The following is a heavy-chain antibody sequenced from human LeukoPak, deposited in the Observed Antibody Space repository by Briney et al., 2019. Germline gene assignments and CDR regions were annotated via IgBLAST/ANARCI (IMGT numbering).Heavy chain of an antibody. CDR1: GGSISGYY. V-gene: IGHV4-59*01. J-gene: IGHJ4*02. CDR3: AREYSSFEY. Sequence: SETLSLTCTVSGGSISGYYWHWLRQSPGMGREWIGYINYSGTTDYSPSLKCRVNISVDTSKNQCSLNLRSATPADTAVYYCAREYSSFEYWGQGILVTVSS. D-gene: IGHD5-18*01. CDR2: INYSGTT.